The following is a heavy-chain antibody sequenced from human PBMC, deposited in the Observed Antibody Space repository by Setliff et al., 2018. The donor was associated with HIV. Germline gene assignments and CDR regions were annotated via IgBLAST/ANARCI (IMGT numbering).Heavy chain of an antibody. J-gene: IGHJ4*02. V-gene: IGHV3-7*01. CDR1: GFTFSSAW. D-gene: IGHD1-1*01. CDR2: ISPDGSAT. Sequence: GGSLRLSCAASGFTFSSAWMGWVRQAPAKGLEWVANISPDGSATYYVDSVKGRFIISRDNAKNSLYLQMSSLRAEDTAVYFCVRDINWAFDYWGQGILVTVSS. CDR3: VRDINWAFDY.